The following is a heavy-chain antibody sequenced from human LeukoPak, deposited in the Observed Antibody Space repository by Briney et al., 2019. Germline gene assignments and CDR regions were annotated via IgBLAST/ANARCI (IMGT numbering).Heavy chain of an antibody. CDR3: AKGDYGDYDGLSYAQYYFDY. CDR1: GFTFSSYA. D-gene: IGHD4-17*01. Sequence: GGSLRLSCAASGFTFSSYAMSWVRQAPGKGLEWVSAISGSGGSTYYADSVRGRFTISRDNSKNTLYLQMNSLRAEETAVYYCAKGDYGDYDGLSYAQYYFDYWGQGTLVTVSS. J-gene: IGHJ4*02. V-gene: IGHV3-23*01. CDR2: ISGSGGST.